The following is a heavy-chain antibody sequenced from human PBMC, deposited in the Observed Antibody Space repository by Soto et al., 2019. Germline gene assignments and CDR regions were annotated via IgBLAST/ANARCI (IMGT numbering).Heavy chain of an antibody. Sequence: SETLSLTCSVSGASISSGEYYWNWIRQPPGKGLEWIGYIYYSGSTYYNPSLKSRVTISLDTSKNQFSLELNSVTAADTAVYYCARDPFRGPKYDSYSYGLDVWGQGTTVTVSS. J-gene: IGHJ6*02. D-gene: IGHD6-25*01. CDR1: GASISSGEYY. CDR2: IYYSGST. V-gene: IGHV4-30-4*01. CDR3: ARDPFRGPKYDSYSYGLDV.